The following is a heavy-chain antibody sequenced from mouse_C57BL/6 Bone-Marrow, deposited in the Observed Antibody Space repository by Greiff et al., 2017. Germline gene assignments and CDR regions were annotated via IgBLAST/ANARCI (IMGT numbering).Heavy chain of an antibody. J-gene: IGHJ2*01. CDR1: GYTFTSYW. Sequence: VQLQQPGAELVKPGASVKMSCKASGYTFTSYWMHWVKQRPIQGLEWIGNIDPSDSETHYNQKFKDKATLTVDKSSSTAYMQLSSLTSEDSAVYYCARSLLLPLDYWGQGTTLTVSS. CDR2: IDPSDSET. D-gene: IGHD1-1*01. V-gene: IGHV1-52*01. CDR3: ARSLLLPLDY.